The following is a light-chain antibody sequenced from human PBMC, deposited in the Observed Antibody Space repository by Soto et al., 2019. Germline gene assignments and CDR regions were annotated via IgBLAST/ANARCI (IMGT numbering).Light chain of an antibody. Sequence: EIVLTQSPGTLSLSPGERATLSCRASQSVSSSYLAWYQQKPGQAPRLLIYGASGRATGIPDRFSGSGSGTDFTLTISRLEPEDFAVFYCQQYGSSPSAPFGQGTKVEIK. CDR3: QQYGSSPSAP. V-gene: IGKV3-20*01. J-gene: IGKJ1*01. CDR2: GAS. CDR1: QSVSSSY.